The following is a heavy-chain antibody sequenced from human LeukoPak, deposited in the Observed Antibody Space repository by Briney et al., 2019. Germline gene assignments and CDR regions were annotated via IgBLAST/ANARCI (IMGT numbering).Heavy chain of an antibody. Sequence: GGSLRLSCAASGFTFSDYLMHWVRQAPGKGLVWVSRINSDGSGTTYADSVKGRFTISRDNAKNTLYLQMNSLRAEDTAVYYCARGPKKNYYGMDVWGQGTTVTVSS. V-gene: IGHV3-74*01. CDR3: ARGPKKNYYGMDV. CDR1: GFTFSDYL. J-gene: IGHJ6*02. CDR2: INSDGSGT.